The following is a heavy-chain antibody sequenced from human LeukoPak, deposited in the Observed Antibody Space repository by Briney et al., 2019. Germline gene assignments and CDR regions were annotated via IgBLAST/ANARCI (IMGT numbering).Heavy chain of an antibody. CDR1: GFTFSSYA. CDR2: ISGSGGST. J-gene: IGHJ4*02. Sequence: GGSLRLSCVASGFTFSSYAMSWVRQALGKGLEWVSSISGSGGSTYYADSVKGRFTISRDNSKNTLYLQMNSLRAEDTAVYFCAREDGYCSGGNCYSYFDSWGQGTLVTVSS. V-gene: IGHV3-23*01. D-gene: IGHD2-15*01. CDR3: AREDGYCSGGNCYSYFDS.